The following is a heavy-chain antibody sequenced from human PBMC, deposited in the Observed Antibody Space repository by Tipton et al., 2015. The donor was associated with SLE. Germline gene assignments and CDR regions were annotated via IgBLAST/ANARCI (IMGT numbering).Heavy chain of an antibody. CDR3: AKTGSDFWSGYSY. CDR1: GFTFSSYA. V-gene: IGHV3-23*01. J-gene: IGHJ4*02. CDR2: ISGSGGRT. D-gene: IGHD3-3*01. Sequence: SLRLSCAASGFTFSSYAMSWVRQAPGKGLEWVSAISGSGGRTYYADSVKGRFTISRDNSKNTLYLQMNSLRAEDTAVYYCAKTGSDFWSGYSYWGQGSLVTVSS.